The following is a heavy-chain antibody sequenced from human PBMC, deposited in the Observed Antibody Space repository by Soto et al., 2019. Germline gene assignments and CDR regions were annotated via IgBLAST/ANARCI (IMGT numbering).Heavy chain of an antibody. D-gene: IGHD3-10*01. V-gene: IGHV1-2*02. J-gene: IGHJ4*02. Sequence: ASVKVSCKASGYTFTGYYMHWVRQAPGQGLEWMGWINPNSGGTNYAQKFQGRVTMTRDTTISTAYMELSRLRSDDTAVYYCAITMVRGVMGYFDYWGQGTTVTVSS. CDR1: GYTFTGYY. CDR3: AITMVRGVMGYFDY. CDR2: INPNSGGT.